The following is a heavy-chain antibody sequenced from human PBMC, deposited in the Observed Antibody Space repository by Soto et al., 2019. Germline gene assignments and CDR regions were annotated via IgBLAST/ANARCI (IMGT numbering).Heavy chain of an antibody. CDR3: TSQGYSYGFVY. J-gene: IGHJ4*02. CDR1: VFTFSGSA. Sequence: GWSLRLSCASSVFTFSGSAMHWVRQASGKGLEWVGRIRSKANSYATAYVASVKGRFTISRDDSKNTAYLQMNSLKTEDTAVYYCTSQGYSYGFVYWGQGTLVTAPQ. CDR2: IRSKANSYAT. V-gene: IGHV3-73*01. D-gene: IGHD5-18*01.